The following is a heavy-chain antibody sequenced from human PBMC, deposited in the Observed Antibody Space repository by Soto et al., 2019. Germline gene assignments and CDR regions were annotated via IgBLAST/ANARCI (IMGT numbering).Heavy chain of an antibody. Sequence: APSVNVSCKASRYTFTSYDINCVRQATGQGLEWMGWMNPNSGNTGYAQKFQGRVTMTRNTSISTAYMELSSLRSEDTAVYYCAGLPAGEGNWFDPWGHGTLVTVSS. D-gene: IGHD2-2*01. CDR2: MNPNSGNT. J-gene: IGHJ5*02. CDR3: AGLPAGEGNWFDP. CDR1: RYTFTSYD. V-gene: IGHV1-8*01.